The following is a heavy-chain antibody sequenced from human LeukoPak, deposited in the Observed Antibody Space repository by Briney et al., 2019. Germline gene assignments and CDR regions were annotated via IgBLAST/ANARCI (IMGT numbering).Heavy chain of an antibody. V-gene: IGHV1-18*01. Sequence: ASVRVSSTASGDTFTSYGISWVRQAPGQGLEWVGWISAYNGNTNYAQKLQGRVTMTTDTSTSTAYMELRSLRSDDTAVYYCARGYGSGSYYSDYWGQGTLVTVSS. CDR1: GDTFTSYG. J-gene: IGHJ4*02. D-gene: IGHD3-10*01. CDR3: ARGYGSGSYYSDY. CDR2: ISAYNGNT.